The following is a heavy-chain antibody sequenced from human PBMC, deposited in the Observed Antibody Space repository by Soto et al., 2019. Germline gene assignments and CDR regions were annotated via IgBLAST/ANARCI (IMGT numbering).Heavy chain of an antibody. Sequence: SETLSLTCTVSGGSISSGSYHWSWIRQHPGKGLEWIGNIYYSGSSYYNPSLKSRATISIDTSKDQFSLRLGSVTAADTAVYYRARVEGSSYYFRHDCWGRGTLVTVSS. CDR2: IYYSGSS. CDR1: GGSISSGSYH. J-gene: IGHJ4*02. V-gene: IGHV4-31*03. D-gene: IGHD1-26*01. CDR3: ARVEGSSYYFRHDC.